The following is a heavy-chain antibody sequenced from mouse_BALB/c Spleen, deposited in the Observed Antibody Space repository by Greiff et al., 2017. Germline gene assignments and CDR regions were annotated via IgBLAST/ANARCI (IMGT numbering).Heavy chain of an antibody. J-gene: IGHJ2*01. CDR3: ARSRDTTALDY. Sequence: QVQLKESGAELVRPGSSVKISCKASGYAFSSYWMNWVKQRPGQGLEWIGQIYPGDGDTNYNGKFKGKATLTADKSSSTAYMQLSSLTSEDSAVYFCARSRDTTALDYWGQGTTLTVSS. D-gene: IGHD1-2*01. CDR2: IYPGDGDT. CDR1: GYAFSSYW. V-gene: IGHV1-80*01.